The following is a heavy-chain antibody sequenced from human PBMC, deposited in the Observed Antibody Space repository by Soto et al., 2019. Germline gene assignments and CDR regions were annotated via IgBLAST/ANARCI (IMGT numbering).Heavy chain of an antibody. Sequence: QVQLQESGPGLVKPSDTLSLTCAVSGYSISSSNWWGWFRHPQGKGLEWIGDIYYGGTTNYNPSLKRRVTMLGDTSKNQFSLKLTSVTDVDTAVYYCASREIQGPIDYWGQGTLVTVSS. CDR1: GYSISSSNW. D-gene: IGHD1-26*01. J-gene: IGHJ4*02. CDR2: IYYGGTT. V-gene: IGHV4-28*01. CDR3: ASREIQGPIDY.